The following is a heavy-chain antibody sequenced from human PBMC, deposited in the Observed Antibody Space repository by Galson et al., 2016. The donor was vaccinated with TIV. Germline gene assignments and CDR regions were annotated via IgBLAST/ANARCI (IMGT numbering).Heavy chain of an antibody. Sequence: PALVKPTQTLTLTCTFSGFSLSTSGVAVGWIRQPPGKALEWLALIYWDDDKRYRPSLKSRLTITKDTPKNQVLLTVTNLDPEDTATYYCAHRRSVASAVLVSFDIWGPGTVVTVSS. D-gene: IGHD2-2*01. CDR3: AHRRSVASAVLVSFDI. V-gene: IGHV2-5*02. CDR2: IYWDDDK. CDR1: GFSLSTSGVA. J-gene: IGHJ3*02.